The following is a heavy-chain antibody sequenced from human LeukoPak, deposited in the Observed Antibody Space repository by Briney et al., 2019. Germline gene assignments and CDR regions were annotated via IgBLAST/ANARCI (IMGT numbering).Heavy chain of an antibody. J-gene: IGHJ4*01. CDR1: GYSISSGYY. CDR3: ARGWTLKTPLGRVAGTSSRRGRYFDY. D-gene: IGHD6-19*01. Sequence: SETLSLTCTVSGYSISSGYYWGWIRQPPGKGLEWIGSIYHSGSTYYNPSLKSRVTISVDTSKNQFSLKLRSVTAADTAMYYCARGWTLKTPLGRVAGTSSRRGRYFDYWGQGTLVTVSS. V-gene: IGHV4-38-2*02. CDR2: IYHSGST.